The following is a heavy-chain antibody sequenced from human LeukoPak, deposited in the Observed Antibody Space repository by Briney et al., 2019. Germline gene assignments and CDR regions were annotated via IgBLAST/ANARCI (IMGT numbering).Heavy chain of an antibody. CDR3: ARVYDYVWGSYRDPYFDY. CDR1: GFIVSDNY. J-gene: IGHJ4*02. D-gene: IGHD3-16*02. Sequence: GGSLRLSCTASGFIVSDNYMTWVRQAPGKGLEWVSVIYTAGTRYYADSVRGRFTISRDSSKNTLYLQMNDLRVEDTAAYYCARVYDYVWGSYRDPYFDYWGQGTLVTVSS. V-gene: IGHV3-66*02. CDR2: IYTAGTR.